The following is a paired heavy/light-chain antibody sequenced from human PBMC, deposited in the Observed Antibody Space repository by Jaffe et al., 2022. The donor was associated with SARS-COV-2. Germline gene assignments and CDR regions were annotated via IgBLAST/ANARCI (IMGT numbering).Light chain of an antibody. CDR1: SSDVGGYNY. J-gene: IGLJ1*01. V-gene: IGLV2-11*01. CDR3: CSYAGNSYV. Sequence: QSALTQPRSVSGSSGQSVTISCTGTSSDVGGYNYVSWYQQHPGKAPKLMIYDVSKRPSGVPDRFSGSKSGNTASLTISGLQAEDEADYYCCSYAGNSYVFGTGTKVTVL. CDR2: DVS.
Heavy chain of an antibody. CDR3: ARGGNSGWDHTLDT. V-gene: IGHV3-21*01. D-gene: IGHD6-19*01. J-gene: IGHJ4*02. Sequence: EVQLVESGGGLVKPGGSLRLSCAASGFTFSNHNMNWVRQAPGKGLEWVSSIGSTGSYIYYADSVKGRFTISRDNAKNSLYLQMNSLRAEDTAVYYCARGGNSGWDHTLDTRGQGTLVTVSS. CDR2: IGSTGSYI. CDR1: GFTFSNHN.